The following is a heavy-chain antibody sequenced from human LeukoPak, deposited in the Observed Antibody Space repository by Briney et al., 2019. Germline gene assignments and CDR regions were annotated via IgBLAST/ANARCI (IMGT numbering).Heavy chain of an antibody. Sequence: SETLSLTCTVSGGSISSSSYYWGWIRQPPGKGLEWIGSIYYSGSTNYNPSLKSRVTISVDTSKNQFSLKLSSVTAADTAVYYCARLEERLGYYFDYWGQGTLVTVSS. D-gene: IGHD5-24*01. CDR1: GGSISSSSYY. J-gene: IGHJ4*02. CDR2: IYYSGST. CDR3: ARLEERLGYYFDY. V-gene: IGHV4-39*01.